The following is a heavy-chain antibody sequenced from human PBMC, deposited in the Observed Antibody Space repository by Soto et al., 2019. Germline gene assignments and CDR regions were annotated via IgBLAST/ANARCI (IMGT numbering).Heavy chain of an antibody. CDR3: ARSMVATIPNWFDP. Sequence: TLSLTCTVSGVSISSYYWSWIRQPPGKGLEWIGYIYYSGSTNYNPSLKSRVTISVDTSKNQFSLKLSSVTAADTAVYYCARSMVATIPNWFDPWGQGTLVTVSS. CDR2: IYYSGST. CDR1: GVSISSYY. D-gene: IGHD5-12*01. J-gene: IGHJ5*02. V-gene: IGHV4-59*01.